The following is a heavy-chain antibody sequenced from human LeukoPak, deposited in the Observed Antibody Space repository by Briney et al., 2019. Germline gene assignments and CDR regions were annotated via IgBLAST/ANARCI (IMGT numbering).Heavy chain of an antibody. J-gene: IGHJ6*03. V-gene: IGHV5-51*01. CDR1: GYSFTSYW. Sequence: PGESLKISCKGSGYSFTSYWIGWVRQMPGKGLGGMGIIYPGDSDTQYSPSFHGQVTISPDKSISTAYLQWSSLKASDTAMYYCARHSRITIFGVVTNYYYYYMDVWGKGTTVTVSS. D-gene: IGHD3-3*01. CDR3: ARHSRITIFGVVTNYYYYYMDV. CDR2: IYPGDSDT.